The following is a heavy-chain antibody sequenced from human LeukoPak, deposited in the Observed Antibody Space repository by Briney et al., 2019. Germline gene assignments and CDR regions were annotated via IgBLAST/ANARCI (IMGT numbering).Heavy chain of an antibody. CDR1: GGSFSGYY. Sequence: SETRSLTCAVYGGSFSGYYWSWIRQPPGKGLEWIGEINHSGSTNYNPSLKSRVTISVDTSKNQFSLKLSSVTAADTAVYYCARDAYYDFWSGRRGAQFDYWGQGTLVTVSS. D-gene: IGHD3-3*01. V-gene: IGHV4-34*01. J-gene: IGHJ4*02. CDR3: ARDAYYDFWSGRRGAQFDY. CDR2: INHSGST.